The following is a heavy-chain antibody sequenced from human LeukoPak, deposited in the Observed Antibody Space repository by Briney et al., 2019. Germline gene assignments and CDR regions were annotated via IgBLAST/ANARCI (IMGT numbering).Heavy chain of an antibody. D-gene: IGHD3-9*01. V-gene: IGHV1-8*01. CDR1: WYTLINYY. J-gene: IGHJ4*02. CDR3: ARREYDILTGYSSFDY. Sequence: GSLKGFWEASWYTLINYYFNWVGQGHGEGVGWVGWVNPNSGNIGFAQKFQGRVTMTRNTPISTAYMELSSLRSEDTAVYYCARREYDILTGYSSFDYWGQGTLVTVSS. CDR2: VNPNSGNI.